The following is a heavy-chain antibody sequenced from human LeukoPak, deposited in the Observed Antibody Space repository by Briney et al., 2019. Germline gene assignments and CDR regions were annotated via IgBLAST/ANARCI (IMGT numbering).Heavy chain of an antibody. V-gene: IGHV1-46*01. D-gene: IGHD3-22*01. CDR1: GYTFTSYY. J-gene: IGHJ4*02. Sequence: GASVKVSCKASGYTFTSYYLHCVRQAPGQGLEWVGIINPGGGSTNYAQKFQGRVSMTRDTSTSTVYMELSSLSSEDTAVYYCARATFYYERSQNYFDYWGQGTLVTVSS. CDR2: INPGGGST. CDR3: ARATFYYERSQNYFDY.